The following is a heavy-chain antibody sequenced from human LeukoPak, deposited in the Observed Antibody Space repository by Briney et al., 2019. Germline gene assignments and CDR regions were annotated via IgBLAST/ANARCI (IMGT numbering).Heavy chain of an antibody. CDR2: INHSGST. J-gene: IGHJ5*02. D-gene: IGHD3-3*01. Sequence: SETLSLTCAVYGGSFSGYYWSWIRQPPGKGLEWIGEINHSGSTNYNPSLKSRVTISVDTSKNQFSLKLSSVTAADTAVYYCARQVHYDFWSGYYASKNWFDPWGQGTLVTVSS. CDR1: GGSFSGYY. CDR3: ARQVHYDFWSGYYASKNWFDP. V-gene: IGHV4-34*01.